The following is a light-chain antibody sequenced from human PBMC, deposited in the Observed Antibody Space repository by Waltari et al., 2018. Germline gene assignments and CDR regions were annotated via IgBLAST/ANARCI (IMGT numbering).Light chain of an antibody. CDR1: QSIKSW. V-gene: IGKV1-5*01. CDR3: QQYHKYPYT. CDR2: GGT. Sequence: DIQMTQSPSTLSASVGDRVTIPCRASQSIKSWLAWYQQKPGKAPKLLIYGGTSLERGVPSRFSGSESGTEFTLTVSSLQPDDFATYYCQQYHKYPYTFGQGTKLEIK. J-gene: IGKJ2*01.